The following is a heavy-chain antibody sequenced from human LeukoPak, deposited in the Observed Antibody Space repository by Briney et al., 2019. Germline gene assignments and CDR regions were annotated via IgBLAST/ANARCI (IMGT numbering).Heavy chain of an antibody. CDR2: ISSSGSMI. CDR1: GFTFSSFE. V-gene: IGHV3-48*03. Sequence: PGGSLRLSCAASGFTFSSFEMNWVRQAPGKGLEWVSYISSSGSMIYYADSVKGRFTISRDNAKTSLYLQMNSLRAEDTAVYYCARRFDIWGRGTVVTVSS. CDR3: ARRFDI. J-gene: IGHJ3*02.